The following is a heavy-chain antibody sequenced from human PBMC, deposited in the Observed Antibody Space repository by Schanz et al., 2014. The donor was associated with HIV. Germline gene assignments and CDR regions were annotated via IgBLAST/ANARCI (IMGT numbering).Heavy chain of an antibody. J-gene: IGHJ6*02. Sequence: QVQLVQSGAEVKKPGASVKVSCKASGYTFSNFDINWVRQATGQGLEWMGWMNPNSGGTNYAPKFQGRVTMTRDTSVSTAYMELSRLTSDDTAMYYCAREKVGILADYTPNGMDVWGQGTTVTVSS. CDR2: MNPNSGGT. V-gene: IGHV1-2*02. CDR1: GYTFSNFD. CDR3: AREKVGILADYTPNGMDV. D-gene: IGHD3-9*01.